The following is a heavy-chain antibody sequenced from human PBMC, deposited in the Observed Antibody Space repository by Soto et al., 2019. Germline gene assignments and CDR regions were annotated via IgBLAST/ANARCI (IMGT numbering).Heavy chain of an antibody. CDR2: IYYSGST. D-gene: IGHD3-9*01. CDR3: ARDKSFDFLTGYYTYYYSGMDV. Sequence: SETLSLTCTVSGGSISIGGYYWSWIRQHPGKGLEWIGDIYYSGSTYYNPSLKSGVSISVDTSKNQLSLKLRSATAADTDVGTCARDKSFDFLTGYYTYYYSGMDVWGQGTTVTVSS. V-gene: IGHV4-31*03. J-gene: IGHJ6*02. CDR1: GGSISIGGYY.